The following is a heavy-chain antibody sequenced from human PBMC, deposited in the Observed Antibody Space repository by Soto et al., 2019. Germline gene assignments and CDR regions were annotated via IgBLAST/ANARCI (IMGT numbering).Heavy chain of an antibody. V-gene: IGHV3-23*01. CDR3: ARDHPGLGYSYGSALNY. J-gene: IGHJ4*02. D-gene: IGHD5-18*01. Sequence: PGGSLRLSCAASGFTFSSYAMSWVRQAPGKGLEWVSAISGSGGSTYYADSVKGRFTISRDNSKNTLYLQMGSLRAEDMAVYYCARDHPGLGYSYGSALNYWGQGTLVTVSS. CDR1: GFTFSSYA. CDR2: ISGSGGST.